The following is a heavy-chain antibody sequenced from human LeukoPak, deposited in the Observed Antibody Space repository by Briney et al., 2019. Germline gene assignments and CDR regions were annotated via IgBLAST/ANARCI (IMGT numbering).Heavy chain of an antibody. CDR1: GFTFSSYG. J-gene: IGHJ4*02. CDR3: AKTAAGPSVFDY. D-gene: IGHD6-13*01. CDR2: ISYDGSNK. V-gene: IGHV3-30*18. Sequence: GRSLRLSCAASGFTFSSYGMHWVRQAPGKGLEWVAVISYDGSNKYYADSVKGRFTISRDNSKNTLYLQMNSLRAEDTAVYYCAKTAAGPSVFDYWGQGTLVTVSS.